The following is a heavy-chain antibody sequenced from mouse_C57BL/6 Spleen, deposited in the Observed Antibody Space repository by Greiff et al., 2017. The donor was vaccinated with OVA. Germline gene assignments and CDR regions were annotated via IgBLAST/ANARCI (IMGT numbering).Heavy chain of an antibody. V-gene: IGHV1-72*01. CDR3: ARSGVLRVGYAMDY. D-gene: IGHD1-1*01. CDR2: IDPNSGGT. Sequence: QVQLKQPGAELVKPGASVKLSCKASGYTFTSYWMHWVKQRPGRGLEWIGRIDPNSGGTKYNEKFKSKATLTVDKPSSTAYMQLSSLTSEDSAVYYCARSGVLRVGYAMDYWGQGTSVTVSS. J-gene: IGHJ4*01. CDR1: GYTFTSYW.